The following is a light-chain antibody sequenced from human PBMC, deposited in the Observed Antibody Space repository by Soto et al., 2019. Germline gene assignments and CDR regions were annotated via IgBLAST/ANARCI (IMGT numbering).Light chain of an antibody. J-gene: IGKJ5*01. CDR2: GAS. Sequence: EIVLTQSPGTLSLSPGEKATLSCRASQSVTSSYLAWYQHKPGQAPRLLIYGASSRAPGIPDRFSGSGSGTDFTLTISRLEPQDFAVYYCQRYGSSPPITFGQGTRLEI. CDR3: QRYGSSPPIT. V-gene: IGKV3-20*01. CDR1: QSVTSSY.